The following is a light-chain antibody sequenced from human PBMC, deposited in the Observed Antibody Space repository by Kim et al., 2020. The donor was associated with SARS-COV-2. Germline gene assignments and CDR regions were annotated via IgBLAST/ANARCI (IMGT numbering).Light chain of an antibody. J-gene: IGLJ2*01. V-gene: IGLV3-19*01. CDR1: SLRSYY. CDR2: GKN. Sequence: SSELTQDPAVSVALGQTVRITCQGDSLRSYYATWYQQKPGQAPILVIYGKNNRPSGIPDRFSGYSLGNTASLTITGTQAGDEADYYCNSRDSNDNVVFGG. CDR3: NSRDSNDNVV.